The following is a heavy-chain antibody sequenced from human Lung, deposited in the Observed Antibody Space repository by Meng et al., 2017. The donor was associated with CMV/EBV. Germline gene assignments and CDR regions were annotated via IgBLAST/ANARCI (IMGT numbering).Heavy chain of an antibody. D-gene: IGHD4-17*01. V-gene: IGHV3-21*01. J-gene: IGHJ4*02. CDR2: ISISSGYK. CDR1: GFIFSSYS. CDR3: ARVPYGDYPY. Sequence: GGSXRLXCAASGFIFSSYSMNWVRQAPGKGLEWVSSISISSGYKNYADSVKGRFTISRDNAKNSLYLQMNSLRAEDTAVYYCARVPYGDYPYWGQGTLVTVSS.